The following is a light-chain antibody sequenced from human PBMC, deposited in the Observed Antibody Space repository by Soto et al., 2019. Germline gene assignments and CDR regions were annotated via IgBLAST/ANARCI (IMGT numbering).Light chain of an antibody. CDR2: GAS. Sequence: EIVLTQSPGTLSLSPGESATLSCRASQSVTNSYLAWYQQKTGQAPRLLIYGASTRATDIPDRFSGSGSGTDFTLTISRLEPEDFAVYYCHQYAISPPWTFGQGTKVEI. CDR3: HQYAISPPWT. CDR1: QSVTNSY. J-gene: IGKJ1*01. V-gene: IGKV3-20*01.